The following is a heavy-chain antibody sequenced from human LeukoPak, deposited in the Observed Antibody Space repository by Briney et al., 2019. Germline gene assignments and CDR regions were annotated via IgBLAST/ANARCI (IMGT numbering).Heavy chain of an antibody. CDR3: ARASRIVVVPAAADY. Sequence: ASVKVSCKASGYTFTSYGISWVRQAPGQGLEWMGWISAYSGNTNYAQKLQGRVTMTTDTSTSTAYMELRSLRSDDTAVYYCARASRIVVVPAAADYWGQGTLVTVSS. J-gene: IGHJ4*02. D-gene: IGHD2-2*01. V-gene: IGHV1-18*01. CDR2: ISAYSGNT. CDR1: GYTFTSYG.